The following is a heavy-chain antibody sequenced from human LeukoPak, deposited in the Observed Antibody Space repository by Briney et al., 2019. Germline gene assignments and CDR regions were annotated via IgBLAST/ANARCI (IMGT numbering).Heavy chain of an antibody. J-gene: IGHJ4*02. Sequence: ASVKVSRKASGYTFTSYGISWVRQAPGQGLEWMGWISAYNGNTNYAQRLQGRVTMTTDTSTSTAYMELRSLRSDDTAVYFCARVNNYDILSSFDYWGQGTLVTVSS. D-gene: IGHD3-9*01. CDR1: GYTFTSYG. CDR3: ARVNNYDILSSFDY. V-gene: IGHV1-18*01. CDR2: ISAYNGNT.